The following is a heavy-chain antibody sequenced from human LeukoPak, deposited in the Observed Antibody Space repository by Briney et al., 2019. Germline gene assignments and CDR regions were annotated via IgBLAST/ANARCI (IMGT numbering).Heavy chain of an antibody. CDR3: ARIRGSRYYFDY. CDR1: GFSLRTSGVG. CDR2: IYWNDDY. Sequence: SGPTLVNPTQTLTLTCTFSGFSLRTSGVGVGWIRQPPGRALEWLALIYWNDDYRYSPSLKTRLTISKDTSKNQVVLTMTNMDPVDTATYYCARIRGSRYYFDYWGQGTLVTVSS. V-gene: IGHV2-5*01. D-gene: IGHD6-13*01. J-gene: IGHJ4*02.